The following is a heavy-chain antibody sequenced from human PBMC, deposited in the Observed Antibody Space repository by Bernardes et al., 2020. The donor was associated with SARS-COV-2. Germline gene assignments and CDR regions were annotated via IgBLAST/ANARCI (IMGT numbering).Heavy chain of an antibody. CDR3: AQLGVGMIYGMDV. CDR2: INSDGSST. V-gene: IGHV3-74*01. D-gene: IGHD3-10*01. Sequence: GGSLRLSCAASGFTFSSYWMHWVRQAPGKGLVWVSRINSDGSSTSYADSVKGRFTISRDNAKNTLYLQMNSLRAEDTAVYYCAQLGVGMIYGMDVWGQGTTVTVSS. J-gene: IGHJ6*02. CDR1: GFTFSSYW.